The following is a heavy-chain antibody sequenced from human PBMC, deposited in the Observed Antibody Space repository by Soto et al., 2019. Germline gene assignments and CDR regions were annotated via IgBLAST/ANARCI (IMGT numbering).Heavy chain of an antibody. CDR1: GFICSSYD. J-gene: IGHJ3*02. D-gene: IGHD2-8*02. V-gene: IGHV3-23*01. Sequence: GGSLRVSCAVSGFICSSYDMSWARQAPGKGLEWVSTILVGGSTHYEDSVKGRFTISRDTSKNTVYLQMNSLTAGDTAVYYCAKATATGGGAFEICGQGTMVTVSS. CDR3: AKATATGGGAFEI. CDR2: ILVGGST.